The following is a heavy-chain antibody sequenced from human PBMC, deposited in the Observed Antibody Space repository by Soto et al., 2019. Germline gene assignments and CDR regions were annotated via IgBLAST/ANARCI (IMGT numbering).Heavy chain of an antibody. CDR3: ARDGVAAGNINFDY. CDR1: GYMFTQSP. Sequence: GASGKVSCKASGYMFTQSPMHWVRQAPGQMLEWMGWISGDSGNTKYSPKLQDRVTITRDTSASTAYMELSSLRSEDTTLYYCARDGVAAGNINFDYWRQGNLVTVSS. V-gene: IGHV1-3*01. D-gene: IGHD6-19*01. CDR2: ISGDSGNT. J-gene: IGHJ4*01.